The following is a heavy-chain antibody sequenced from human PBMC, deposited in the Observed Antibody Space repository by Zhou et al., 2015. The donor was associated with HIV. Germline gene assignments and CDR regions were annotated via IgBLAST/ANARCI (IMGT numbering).Heavy chain of an antibody. CDR3: ARRGIQQWFDSFDI. V-gene: IGHV1-69*06. CDR2: IIPMFGTV. Sequence: QVQLVQSGAEVKKPGSSVKVSCEASGGTFSNYAVSWVRQAPGQGLEWMGAIIPMFGTVRYAQKFQGRVTLTADRSTNTAYMEMRSLRSEDTAVYYCARRGIQQWFDSFDIWGQGTTVTVSS. D-gene: IGHD5-18*01. J-gene: IGHJ3*02. CDR1: GGTFSNYA.